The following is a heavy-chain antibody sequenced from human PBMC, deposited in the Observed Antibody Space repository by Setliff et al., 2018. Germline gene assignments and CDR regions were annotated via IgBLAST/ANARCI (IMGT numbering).Heavy chain of an antibody. CDR1: GFMFSTYG. CDR3: ARSSAPSVVLAADFDY. J-gene: IGHJ4*02. Sequence: VASVKVSCKTSGFMFSTYGLSWVRQAPGQGPEWIGCISGFTGDTHYAPKFQDRVILTIXXXSTTXXXXXXXXXXDDTAFYYCARSSAPSVVLAADFDYWGQGTLVTVS. D-gene: IGHD2-21*01. CDR2: ISGFTGDT. V-gene: IGHV1-18*01.